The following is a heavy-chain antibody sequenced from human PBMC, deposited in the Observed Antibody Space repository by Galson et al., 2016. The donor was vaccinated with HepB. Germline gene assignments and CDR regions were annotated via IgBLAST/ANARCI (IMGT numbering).Heavy chain of an antibody. V-gene: IGHV6-1*01. CDR3: ARGNQMDYGEPYYFYFMDV. D-gene: IGHD4-17*01. CDR2: TFYRSTWEN. J-gene: IGHJ6*03. CDR1: GDSVYNTGAA. Sequence: CAISGDSVYNTGAAWVWIRQSPSRGLEWLGRTFYRSTWENHYTGSVRNRITISPDTSRNQFSLHLNSVTPDDTALYYCARGNQMDYGEPYYFYFMDVWGEGTTVTVAS.